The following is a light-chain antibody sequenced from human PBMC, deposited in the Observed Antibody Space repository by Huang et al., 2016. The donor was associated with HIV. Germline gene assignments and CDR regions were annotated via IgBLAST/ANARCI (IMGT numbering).Light chain of an antibody. Sequence: DTVLTQSPGILSLSPGERATLSCSARPRVSTDYLAWYQQKPGQAPRLLIHGATVRATGNPDRFSGSGCGTDFTLTINRLEPEDFALYYCQQYGNSPLTFGGGTEVEIK. V-gene: IGKV3-20*01. J-gene: IGKJ4*01. CDR1: PRVSTDY. CDR3: QQYGNSPLT. CDR2: GAT.